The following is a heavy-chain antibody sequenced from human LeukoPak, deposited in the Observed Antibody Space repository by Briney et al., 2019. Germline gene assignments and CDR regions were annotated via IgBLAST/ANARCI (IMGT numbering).Heavy chain of an antibody. CDR1: GFIFSSYA. V-gene: IGHV3-23*01. J-gene: IGHJ6*03. Sequence: GGSLRLSCAASGFIFSSYAMSWVRQAPGKGLEWVSAISGSGGSTYYADSVKGRFTISRDNSKNTLYLQMNSLRAEDTAVYYCAKDTPQRSARGYYYYMDVWGKGTTVTVSS. CDR3: AKDTPQRSARGYYYYMDV. D-gene: IGHD6-25*01. CDR2: ISGSGGST.